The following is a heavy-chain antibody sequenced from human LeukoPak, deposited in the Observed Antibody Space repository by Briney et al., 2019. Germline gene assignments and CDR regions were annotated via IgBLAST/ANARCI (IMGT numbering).Heavy chain of an antibody. J-gene: IGHJ4*02. V-gene: IGHV3-11*04. CDR2: IRSSGSTI. CDR1: GFTFSDYY. Sequence: PGGSLRLSCAASGFTFSDYYMRWIRQAPGKGLEWVSYIRSSGSTIYYADSVKGRFTISRDNAKNSLYLQMNSLRAEDTAVYYCARAAGGTYYFDYWGQGTLVTVSS. CDR3: ARAAGGTYYFDY. D-gene: IGHD6-13*01.